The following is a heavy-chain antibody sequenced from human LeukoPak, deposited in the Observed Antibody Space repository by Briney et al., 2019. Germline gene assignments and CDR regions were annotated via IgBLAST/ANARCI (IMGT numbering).Heavy chain of an antibody. V-gene: IGHV4-34*01. CDR1: GGSFSNYY. D-gene: IGHD1-7*01. CDR3: ARRWNYGRNYYIDV. J-gene: IGHJ6*03. Sequence: PSETLSLTCAVYGGSFSNYYWNWTRQPPGKGLEWLGEINDNGRANYNPSLMSRVTVSVDTSKNQFSLRLTSVTATDTAVYYCARRWNYGRNYYIDVWGKGATVSVSS. CDR2: INDNGRA.